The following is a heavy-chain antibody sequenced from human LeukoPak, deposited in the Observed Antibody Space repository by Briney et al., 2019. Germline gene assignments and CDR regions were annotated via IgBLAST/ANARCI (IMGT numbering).Heavy chain of an antibody. CDR1: GFTFSNAW. V-gene: IGHV3-74*01. Sequence: HPGGSLRLSCAASGFTFSNAWMSWVRQAPGKGLVWVSRINSDGSSTSYADSVKGRFTISRDNAKNTLYLQMNSLRAEDTAVYYCARDLPDSYGPEGNWYFDLWGRGTLVTVSS. J-gene: IGHJ2*01. CDR3: ARDLPDSYGPEGNWYFDL. CDR2: INSDGSST. D-gene: IGHD5-18*01.